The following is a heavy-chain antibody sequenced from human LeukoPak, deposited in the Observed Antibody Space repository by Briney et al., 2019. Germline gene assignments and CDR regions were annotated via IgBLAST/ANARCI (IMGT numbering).Heavy chain of an antibody. CDR1: GGSISSYY. CDR3: AAQASDYDFWSGYLGWFDP. Sequence: SETLSLTCTVSGGSISSYYWSWIRQPPGKGLEWIGYIYTSGSTNYNPSLKSRVTISVDTSKNQFSLKLSSVTAADTAVYYCAAQASDYDFWSGYLGWFDPWGQGTLVTVSS. J-gene: IGHJ5*02. CDR2: IYTSGST. V-gene: IGHV4-4*09. D-gene: IGHD3-3*01.